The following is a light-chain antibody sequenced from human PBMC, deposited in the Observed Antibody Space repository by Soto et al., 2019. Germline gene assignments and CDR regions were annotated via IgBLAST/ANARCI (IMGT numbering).Light chain of an antibody. Sequence: ETVMTQSPATLSVSPGERVTLSCRAGQSISSDVAWYQHKPGQAPRLLIYGASTTAIGIPVRFSGSGSGTEFTLTISSLQSEDFAVYYCQQYGSSPPWMFGQGTKVDIK. CDR1: QSISSD. CDR2: GAS. V-gene: IGKV3-15*01. J-gene: IGKJ1*01. CDR3: QQYGSSPPWM.